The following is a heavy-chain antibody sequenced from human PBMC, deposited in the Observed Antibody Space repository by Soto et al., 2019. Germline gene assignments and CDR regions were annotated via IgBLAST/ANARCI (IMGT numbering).Heavy chain of an antibody. Sequence: QVQLQQWGAGLLKPSETLSLTCAVYGGSFSGYYWSWIRQPPGKGLEWIGEINHSGSTNYNPSLKSRVTISVDTSKNQFSLKLSSVTAADTAVYYCARRRPLDYWGQGTLVTVSS. CDR1: GGSFSGYY. J-gene: IGHJ4*02. CDR2: INHSGST. CDR3: ARRRPLDY. V-gene: IGHV4-34*01.